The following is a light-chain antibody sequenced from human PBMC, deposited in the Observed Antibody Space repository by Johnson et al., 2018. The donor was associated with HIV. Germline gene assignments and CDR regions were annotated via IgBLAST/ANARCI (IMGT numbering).Light chain of an antibody. CDR3: GTWDSSLSAGV. CDR2: DNT. V-gene: IGLV1-51*01. CDR1: SSNIGNNY. Sequence: QSVLTQPPSVSAAPGQKVTISCSGSSSNIGNNYVSWYQQLPGTAPKLLIYDNTKRPSGIPDRFSGSKYATSATLDITGLQTGDEADYYCGTWDSSLSAGVFGIGTKVTVL. J-gene: IGLJ1*01.